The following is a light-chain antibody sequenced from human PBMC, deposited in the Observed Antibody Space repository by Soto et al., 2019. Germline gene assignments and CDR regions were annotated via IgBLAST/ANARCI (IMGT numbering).Light chain of an antibody. V-gene: IGLV1-51*01. Sequence: QSVLTQPPSVSAAPGQKVTISCSGSSSNIGNSYVCWYQQLPGTAPKLLIYDNNKRPSGIPDRFSGSKSGTSATLGITGLQTGDEADYYCGTWDSSLSAVVFGGGTKLTVL. CDR1: SSNIGNSY. J-gene: IGLJ2*01. CDR2: DNN. CDR3: GTWDSSLSAVV.